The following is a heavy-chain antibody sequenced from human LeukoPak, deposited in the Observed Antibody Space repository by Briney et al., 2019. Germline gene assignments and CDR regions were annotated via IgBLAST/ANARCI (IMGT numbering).Heavy chain of an antibody. J-gene: IGHJ6*02. V-gene: IGHV4-31*01. CDR3: ARAHYDILTGHGYYYGMDV. CDR1: GGSISSGGYY. Sequence: SQTLSLTCTVSGGSISSGGYYWSWIRQHPGMGLEWIGYIYYSGCTYYNPSFKIPLTISVDTSKYQCSLKLSSVTAADTAVYYCARAHYDILTGHGYYYGMDVWGQGTTVTVSS. CDR2: IYYSGCT. D-gene: IGHD3-9*01.